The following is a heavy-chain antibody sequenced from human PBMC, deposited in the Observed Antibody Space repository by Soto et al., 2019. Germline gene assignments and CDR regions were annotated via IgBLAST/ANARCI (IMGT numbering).Heavy chain of an antibody. CDR2: IYSGGST. CDR1: GFTVSSNY. D-gene: IGHD3-22*01. Sequence: GGSLRLSCAASGFTVSSNYMSWVRQAPGKGLEWVSVIYSGGSTYYADSVKGRFTISRDNSKNTLYLQMNSLRAEDTAVYYCAKDLYYYDSSGYHYWGQGTLVTVSS. V-gene: IGHV3-53*01. CDR3: AKDLYYYDSSGYHY. J-gene: IGHJ4*02.